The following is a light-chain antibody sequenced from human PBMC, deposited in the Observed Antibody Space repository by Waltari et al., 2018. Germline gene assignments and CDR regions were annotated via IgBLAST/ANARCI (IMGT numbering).Light chain of an antibody. J-gene: IGLJ3*02. CDR3: SSYTSNSRV. Sequence: QSALTQPASVSGSPGQSITISCTGTSSDIGGYNYVSWYQHHPGKAPKLIIYEVSNRPSGVSTRFSGSKSGNTASLTISGRQAEDEADYYCSSYTSNSRVFGAGTKLTVL. V-gene: IGLV2-14*01. CDR1: SSDIGGYNY. CDR2: EVS.